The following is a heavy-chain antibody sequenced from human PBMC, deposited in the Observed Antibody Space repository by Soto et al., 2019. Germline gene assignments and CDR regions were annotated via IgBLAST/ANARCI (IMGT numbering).Heavy chain of an antibody. Sequence: QVRLQESGPGLVKPSGTLSLTCAVSGGSISSSNWWSWVRQPPGKGLEWIGEIYHSGSTNYNPSLKSRVTISVDKSKNQFSLKLSSVTAADTAVYYCARVSRENQKKYSSSWSRGMDVWGQGTTVTVSS. CDR2: IYHSGST. J-gene: IGHJ6*02. CDR1: GGSISSSNW. CDR3: ARVSRENQKKYSSSWSRGMDV. D-gene: IGHD6-13*01. V-gene: IGHV4-4*02.